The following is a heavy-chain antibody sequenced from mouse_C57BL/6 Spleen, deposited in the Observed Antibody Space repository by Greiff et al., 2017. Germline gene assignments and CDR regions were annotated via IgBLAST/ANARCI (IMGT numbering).Heavy chain of an antibody. V-gene: IGHV1-61*01. CDR1: GYTFTSYW. Sequence: VQLQQSGAELVRPGSSVKLSCKASGYTFTSYWMDWVKQRPGQGLEWIGNIYPSDSETHYNQKFKDKATLTVDKSSSTAYMQLSSLTSEDSAVYYCARSGYYGNYQGYWGQGTTLTVSS. CDR2: IYPSDSET. J-gene: IGHJ2*01. D-gene: IGHD2-1*01. CDR3: ARSGYYGNYQGY.